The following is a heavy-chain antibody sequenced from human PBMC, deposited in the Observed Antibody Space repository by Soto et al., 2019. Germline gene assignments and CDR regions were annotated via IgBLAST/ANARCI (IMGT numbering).Heavy chain of an antibody. D-gene: IGHD2-15*01. CDR3: ARHAGGGRFYYGMDV. CDR2: NYYSGTT. J-gene: IGHJ6*02. CDR1: GCSIHSNGSF. Sequence: SDTLSLTSTVSGCSIHSNGSFWAWLRQPPGKGLEWIANNYYSGTTSYNPSLESRITISVDTSKNQFSLKLTSVTAADTAIYYCARHAGGGRFYYGMDVWGQGTTVS. V-gene: IGHV4-39*01.